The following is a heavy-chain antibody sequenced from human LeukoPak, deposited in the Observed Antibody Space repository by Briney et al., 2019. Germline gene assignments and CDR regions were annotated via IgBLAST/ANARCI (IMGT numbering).Heavy chain of an antibody. D-gene: IGHD2-2*01. Sequence: GASVKVSSKASGYTFTDYYLHWVRQAPGQGLEWMGWINPNSGGTNYAQKLQGRVTLTRDTSMSTAYMEISRLTSDDTAVYYCARDNLEASWGSPGDYWGQGTLVTVSS. CDR1: GYTFTDYY. J-gene: IGHJ4*02. CDR2: INPNSGGT. CDR3: ARDNLEASWGSPGDY. V-gene: IGHV1-2*02.